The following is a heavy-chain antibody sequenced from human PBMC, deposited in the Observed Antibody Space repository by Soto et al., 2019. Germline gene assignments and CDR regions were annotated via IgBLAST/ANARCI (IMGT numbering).Heavy chain of an antibody. V-gene: IGHV3-23*01. D-gene: IGHD3-22*01. CDR1: GFTFSIYA. Sequence: GESLKISCAASGFTFSIYAMTWVRQSPGKGLEWVSSMSRTGDNTYYADSVKGRFTISRDNSKNTLYLQMNSLRAEDTAIYYCAKDQSNSNPLYYFDFWGPGTLVTVSS. CDR2: MSRTGDNT. J-gene: IGHJ4*02. CDR3: AKDQSNSNPLYYFDF.